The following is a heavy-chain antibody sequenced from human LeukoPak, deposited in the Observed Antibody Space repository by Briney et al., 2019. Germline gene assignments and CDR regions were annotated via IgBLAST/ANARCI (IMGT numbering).Heavy chain of an antibody. CDR3: AKVRLSTVPFFDY. Sequence: GGSLRLSGAASGFTVSSNYMGWVGQGQGKGLEWVSAISGSGGSPYYADSVKGRFTISSDNSKNTLDLQMNSLRAEDTAVYYCAKVRLSTVPFFDYWGQGSLVTVSS. V-gene: IGHV3-23*01. CDR2: ISGSGGSP. CDR1: GFTVSSNY. D-gene: IGHD3-16*01. J-gene: IGHJ4*02.